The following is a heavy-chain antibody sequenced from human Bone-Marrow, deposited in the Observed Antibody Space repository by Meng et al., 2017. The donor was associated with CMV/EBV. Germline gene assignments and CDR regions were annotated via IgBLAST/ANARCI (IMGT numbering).Heavy chain of an antibody. D-gene: IGHD2-2*01. V-gene: IGHV4-59*01. Sequence: SETLSLTCTVSGGSISSYYWSWIRQPPGKGLEWIGYIYYSGSTNYNPSLKSRVTISVDTSKNQFSLKLSSVTAADTAVYYCARGGSASYYYYYGLDVWGQGNTV. CDR3: ARGGSASYYYYYGLDV. CDR2: IYYSGST. CDR1: GGSISSYY. J-gene: IGHJ6*02.